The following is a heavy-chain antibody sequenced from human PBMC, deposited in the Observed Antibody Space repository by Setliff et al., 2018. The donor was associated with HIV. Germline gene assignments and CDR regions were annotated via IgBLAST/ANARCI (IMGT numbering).Heavy chain of an antibody. D-gene: IGHD3-9*01. Sequence: GSLRLSCAASGFSFSSYSMHWVRQAPGKGLEWVSSINSGSNYIYYTDSVKGRFTISRDNAKKSLYLQMNSLRAEDAAVYYCARGDQTGYYTTYYYYMDLWGKGTTVTSP. CDR1: GFSFSSYS. CDR2: INSGSNYI. CDR3: ARGDQTGYYTTYYYYMDL. V-gene: IGHV3-21*01. J-gene: IGHJ6*03.